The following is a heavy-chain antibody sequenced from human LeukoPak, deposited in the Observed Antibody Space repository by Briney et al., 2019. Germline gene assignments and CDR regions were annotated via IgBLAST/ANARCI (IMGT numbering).Heavy chain of an antibody. CDR3: ANLWGGYYYDSSGYSDY. CDR2: IYYSGST. J-gene: IGHJ4*02. D-gene: IGHD3-22*01. V-gene: IGHV4-61*05. Sequence: SETLSLTCTVSGGSISSSSYYWGWIRQPPGKGLEWIGYIYYSGSTNYNPSLKSRVTISVDTSKNQFSLKLSSVTAADTAVYYCANLWGGYYYDSSGYSDYWGQGTLVTVSS. CDR1: GGSISSSSYY.